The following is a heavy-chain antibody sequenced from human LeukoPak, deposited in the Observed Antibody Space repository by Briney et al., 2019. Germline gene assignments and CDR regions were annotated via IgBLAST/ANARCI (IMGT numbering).Heavy chain of an antibody. CDR1: GFTFSSYA. Sequence: GGSLRLSCAASGFTFSSYAMSWVRQAPGKGLEWVSAISGSGGSTYYADSVKGRFTISRDNSKNTLYLQMNSLRAEDTAVYYCASESGRVTTVTIDYWGQGTLVTVSS. J-gene: IGHJ4*02. CDR3: ASESGRVTTVTIDY. CDR2: ISGSGGST. D-gene: IGHD4-17*01. V-gene: IGHV3-23*01.